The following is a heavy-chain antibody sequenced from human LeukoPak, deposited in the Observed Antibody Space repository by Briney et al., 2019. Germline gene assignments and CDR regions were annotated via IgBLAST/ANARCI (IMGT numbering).Heavy chain of an antibody. Sequence: SGGSLRLSCAASGFSFSNYAMHWVRQAPGKGLEYISAISSNGGNTYHASSVKGRFTISKDNSKNTLYLQMGSLRLEDMGVYYCARRFCGGDCNRDGANYYMDVWGKGTAVTVSS. CDR3: ARRFCGGDCNRDGANYYMDV. CDR2: ISSNGGNT. D-gene: IGHD2-21*02. V-gene: IGHV3-64*01. J-gene: IGHJ6*03. CDR1: GFSFSNYA.